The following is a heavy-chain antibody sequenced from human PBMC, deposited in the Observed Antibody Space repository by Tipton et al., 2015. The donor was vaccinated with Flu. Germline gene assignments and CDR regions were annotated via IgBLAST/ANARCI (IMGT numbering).Heavy chain of an antibody. CDR1: GGSFSAYY. D-gene: IGHD2-21*01. Sequence: TLSLTCAVYGGSFSAYYWSWIRQPPGKGLEWVGEINHSGTTNYNPSLTSRVTISADTSKKQFSLRLTSVTAADTAVYYCARGPPGPSIRAYYFDIWGQGALVTVSS. CDR2: INHSGTT. CDR3: ARGPPGPSIRAYYFDI. J-gene: IGHJ4*02. V-gene: IGHV4-34*01.